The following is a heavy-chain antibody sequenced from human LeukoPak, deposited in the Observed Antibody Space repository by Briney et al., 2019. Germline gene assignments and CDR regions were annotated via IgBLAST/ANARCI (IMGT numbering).Heavy chain of an antibody. D-gene: IGHD2-15*01. V-gene: IGHV3-21*01. CDR1: GFTFSSYY. CDR3: VRAYCSGGSCYPFDY. J-gene: IGHJ4*02. CDR2: ISSSSSYI. Sequence: GGSLRLSCAASGFTFSSYYMNWVRQDPGKGLEWVSSISSSSSYIYYADSVKGRFTISRDTAKNSLYLQMNSLRAEDTAVYYCVRAYCSGGSCYPFDYWGQGTLVTVSS.